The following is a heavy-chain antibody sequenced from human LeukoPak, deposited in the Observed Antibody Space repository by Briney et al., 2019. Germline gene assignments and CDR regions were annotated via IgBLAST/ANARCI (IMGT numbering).Heavy chain of an antibody. V-gene: IGHV3-9*01. D-gene: IGHD5-24*01. CDR1: GFTFDNYG. CDR2: ISWNSGST. J-gene: IGHJ4*02. CDR3: VKDKRDGYNAAPFDY. Sequence: GRSLSLSCAASGFTFDNYGMHWVRQTPGKGLEWVSGISWNSGSTGYADSVKGRFTISRDNAKNSLYLQMNSLRAEDTALYYCVKDKRDGYNAAPFDYWGQGTLVTVSS.